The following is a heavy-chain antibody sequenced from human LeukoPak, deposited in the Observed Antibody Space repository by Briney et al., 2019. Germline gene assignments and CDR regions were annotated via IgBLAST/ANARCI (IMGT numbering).Heavy chain of an antibody. CDR3: AREVGPRDAFDI. J-gene: IGHJ3*02. D-gene: IGHD2-2*01. Sequence: PGGSLRLSCAASGFTFSSYGMHWVRQASGKGLEWVAVISYDGSNKYYADSVKGRFTISRDNSKNTLYLQMNSLRAEDTAVYYCAREVGPRDAFDIWGQGTMVTVSS. CDR1: GFTFSSYG. CDR2: ISYDGSNK. V-gene: IGHV3-30*03.